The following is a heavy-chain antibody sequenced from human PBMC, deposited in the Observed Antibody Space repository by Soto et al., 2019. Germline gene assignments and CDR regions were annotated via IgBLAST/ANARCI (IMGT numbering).Heavy chain of an antibody. Sequence: EVQLLESGGGLVQPGGSLRLSCAASGFTFSSYAMSWVRQAPGKGLEWVSAISGSGGSTYYADSVKGRFTISRDNSKNALYLQMNSLRAEDTAVYYCATPYYDILTGYPRKGAAIPHWGQGTLVTVSS. V-gene: IGHV3-23*01. J-gene: IGHJ4*02. D-gene: IGHD3-9*01. CDR3: ATPYYDILTGYPRKGAAIPH. CDR1: GFTFSSYA. CDR2: ISGSGGST.